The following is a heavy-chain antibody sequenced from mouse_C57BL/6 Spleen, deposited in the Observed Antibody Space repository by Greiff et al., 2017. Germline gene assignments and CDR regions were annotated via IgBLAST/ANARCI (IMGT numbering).Heavy chain of an antibody. J-gene: IGHJ3*01. V-gene: IGHV1-55*01. CDR3: ARCLTGTVFAY. CDR2: IYPGSGST. Sequence: QVQLQHSGAELVKPGASVKMSCKASGYTFTSYWITWVKQRPGQGLEWIGDIYPGSGSTNYNEKFKSKATLTVDTSSSTAYMQLSSLTSEDSAVYYCARCLTGTVFAYWGQGTLVTVSA. D-gene: IGHD4-1*01. CDR1: GYTFTSYW.